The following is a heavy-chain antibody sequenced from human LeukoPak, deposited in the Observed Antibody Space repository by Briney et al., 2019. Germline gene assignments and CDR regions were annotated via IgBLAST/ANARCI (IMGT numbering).Heavy chain of an antibody. Sequence: PSETLSLTCTVSGYSISSGYYWGWIRQPPGKGLEWIGSIYHSGSTYYNPSLKSRVTISVDTSKNQFSLKLSSVTAADTGVYYCAKAFEYLVPHPFDYWGQGTLVTVSS. CDR1: GYSISSGYY. CDR3: AKAFEYLVPHPFDY. V-gene: IGHV4-38-2*02. CDR2: IYHSGST. J-gene: IGHJ4*02. D-gene: IGHD6-6*01.